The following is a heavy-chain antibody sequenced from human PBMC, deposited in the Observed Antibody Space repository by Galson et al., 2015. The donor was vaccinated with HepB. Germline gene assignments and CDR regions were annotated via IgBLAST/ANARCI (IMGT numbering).Heavy chain of an antibody. D-gene: IGHD4-17*01. CDR3: ARDIFTVTTADY. V-gene: IGHV3-30-3*01. Sequence: SLRLSCAASGFTFSSYAMHWVRQAPGKGLEWVAVISYDGSNKYYADSVKGRFTISRDNSKNTLYLQMNSLRAEDTAVYYCARDIFTVTTADYWGQGTLVTVSS. CDR1: GFTFSSYA. CDR2: ISYDGSNK. J-gene: IGHJ4*02.